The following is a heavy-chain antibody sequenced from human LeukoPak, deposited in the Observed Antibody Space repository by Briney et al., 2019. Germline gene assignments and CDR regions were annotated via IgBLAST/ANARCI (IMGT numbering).Heavy chain of an antibody. CDR1: GFSVGGNY. CDR3: ARDRRRLRGQNGDGDAFDM. D-gene: IGHD2-8*01. J-gene: IGHJ3*02. Sequence: GGSLRLSCTASGFSVGGNYISWVRQAPGKGLEWVSIFYIDGRAFHAASVKGRFTMSRDISKNSVDLQMNSLRAEDTAVYFCARDRRRLRGQNGDGDAFDMWGQGTRVTVSS. V-gene: IGHV3-53*01. CDR2: FYIDGRA.